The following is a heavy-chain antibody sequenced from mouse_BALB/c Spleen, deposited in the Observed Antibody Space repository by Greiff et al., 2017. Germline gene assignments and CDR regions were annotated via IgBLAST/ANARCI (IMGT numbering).Heavy chain of an antibody. J-gene: IGHJ2*01. CDR1: GFTFSSYA. D-gene: IGHD1-1*01. Sequence: EVKLVESGGGLVKPGGSLKLSCAASGFTFSSYAMSWVRQTPEKRLEWVASISSGGSTYYPDSVKGRFTISRDNARNILYLQMSSLRSEDTAMYYCARGGLLLRSYYFDYWGQGTTLTVSS. CDR3: ARGGLLLRSYYFDY. V-gene: IGHV5-6-5*01. CDR2: ISSGGST.